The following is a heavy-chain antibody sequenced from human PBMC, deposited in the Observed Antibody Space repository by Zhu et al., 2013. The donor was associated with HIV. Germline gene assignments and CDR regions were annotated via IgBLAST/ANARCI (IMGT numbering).Heavy chain of an antibody. D-gene: IGHD2-21*02. CDR3: ARGGDYSGDPFDF. Sequence: QVQLVQPGAEVKKPGASVKVSCKASGYTFTSYGVSWVRQAPGQGLEWMGWISGYNGDTKTTQKFQGRVTMTRDTSISTLTLDLVRLRSDDTAVYYCARGGDYSGDPFDFWGLGTLVIVSS. CDR2: ISGYNGDT. J-gene: IGHJ4*02. CDR1: GYTFTSYG. V-gene: IGHV1-18*01.